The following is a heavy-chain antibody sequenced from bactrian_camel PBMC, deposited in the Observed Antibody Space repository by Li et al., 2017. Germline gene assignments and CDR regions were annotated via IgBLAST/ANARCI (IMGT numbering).Heavy chain of an antibody. V-gene: IGHV3S26*01. CDR2: IDATGHT. J-gene: IGHJ7*01. CDR1: GYTYNRYC. Sequence: VQLVESGGGSVKAGGSLTLTCVASGYTYNRYCMGWFRLAPGKEREGVAVIDATGHTSYADSVKGRFTISRDNAKNMVYLQLNSAKIEDMAMYYCASGGVAYAMDYWGKGTQVTVS.